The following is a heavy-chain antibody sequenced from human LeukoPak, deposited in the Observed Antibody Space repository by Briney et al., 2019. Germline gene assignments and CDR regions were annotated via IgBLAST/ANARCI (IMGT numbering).Heavy chain of an antibody. J-gene: IGHJ4*02. D-gene: IGHD3-16*01. Sequence: SETLSLTCTVSDDSISDYYRGWIRQPPGKGLEWIGYFHNSGTSTYNPSLKSRVTISADTYKNQFSLKLNSLTTADTAVYYCTRGAGWLIDYWGQGILVTVSS. CDR2: FHNSGTS. CDR3: TRGAGWLIDY. CDR1: DDSISDYY. V-gene: IGHV4-59*01.